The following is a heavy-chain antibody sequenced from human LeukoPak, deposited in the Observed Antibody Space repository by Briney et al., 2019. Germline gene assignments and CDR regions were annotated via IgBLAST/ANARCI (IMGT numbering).Heavy chain of an antibody. J-gene: IGHJ4*02. CDR1: GYTFTSYD. CDR2: MNPNSGNT. V-gene: IGHV1-8*03. D-gene: IGHD3-10*01. CDR3: ARGRSVRRGSGSKDSSSYLFDY. Sequence: GASVKVSCKASGYTFTSYDINWVRQATGQGLEWMGWMNPNSGNTGYAQKFQGRVTITRNTSISTAYMELSSLRSEDTAVYYCARGRSVRRGSGSKDSSSYLFDYWGQGTLVTVSS.